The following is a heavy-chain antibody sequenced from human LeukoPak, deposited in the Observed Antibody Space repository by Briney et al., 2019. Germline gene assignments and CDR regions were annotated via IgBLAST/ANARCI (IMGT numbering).Heavy chain of an antibody. CDR2: MYYRGTI. CDR1: GGSISSNY. J-gene: IGHJ4*02. V-gene: IGHV4-59*01. Sequence: SETLSLXCSVSGGSISSNYWSWIRQAPGKGLEWIGYMYYRGTIIYSPSLKSRVTMSVDPSRNLFSLKLTSVTAADTAVYYCARVLLAGTTDYWGQGTLVTVSS. CDR3: ARVLLAGTTDY. D-gene: IGHD1-1*01.